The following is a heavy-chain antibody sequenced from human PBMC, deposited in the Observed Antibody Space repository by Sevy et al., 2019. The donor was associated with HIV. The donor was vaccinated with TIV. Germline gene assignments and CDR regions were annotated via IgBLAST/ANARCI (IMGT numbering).Heavy chain of an antibody. Sequence: GESLKISCKGSGYSFTSYWIGWVRQMPGKGLEWMGIIYPGDSDTRYSPSFQGQVTISADKSIRNAYLQWSGLKASDTAMYYCARQAERGPEQLDYWGQGTLVTVSS. CDR2: IYPGDSDT. V-gene: IGHV5-51*01. CDR3: ARQAERGPEQLDY. J-gene: IGHJ4*02. CDR1: GYSFTSYW.